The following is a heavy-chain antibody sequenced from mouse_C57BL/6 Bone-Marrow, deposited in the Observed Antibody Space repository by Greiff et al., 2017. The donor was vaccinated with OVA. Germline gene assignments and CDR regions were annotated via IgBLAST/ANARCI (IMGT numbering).Heavy chain of an antibody. CDR3: ARREAYGSSLYYYAMDY. CDR2: IYPGGGYT. D-gene: IGHD1-1*01. J-gene: IGHJ4*01. V-gene: IGHV1-63*01. CDR1: GYTFTNYW. Sequence: QVHVKQSGAELVRPGTSVKMSCKASGYTFTNYWIGWAKQRPGHGLEWIGDIYPGGGYTNYNEKFKGKATLTADKSSSTAYMQFSSLTSEDSAIYYCARREAYGSSLYYYAMDYWGQGTSVTVSS.